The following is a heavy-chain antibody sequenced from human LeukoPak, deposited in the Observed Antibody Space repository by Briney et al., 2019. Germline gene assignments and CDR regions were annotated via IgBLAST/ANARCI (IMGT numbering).Heavy chain of an antibody. CDR1: GFTFSSYE. V-gene: IGHV3-48*03. CDR3: AKSANVTERAYCGGDCYLSLDY. CDR2: ISSSGRTI. Sequence: GGSLRLSCAASGFTFSSYEMNWVRQAPGKGLEWVSYISSSGRTISYADSVKGRFTISRDNAKNSLYLQMNSLRAEDTAVYYCAKSANVTERAYCGGDCYLSLDYWGQGTLVTVSS. D-gene: IGHD2-21*02. J-gene: IGHJ4*02.